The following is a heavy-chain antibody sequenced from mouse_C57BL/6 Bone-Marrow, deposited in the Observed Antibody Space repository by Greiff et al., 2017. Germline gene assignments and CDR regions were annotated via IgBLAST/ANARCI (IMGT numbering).Heavy chain of an antibody. J-gene: IGHJ2*01. CDR1: GYSFTGYY. V-gene: IGHV1-42*01. Sequence: VHVKQSGPELVKPGASVKISCKASGYSFTGYYMNWVKQSPEKSLEWIGEINPSTGGTTYNQKFKAKATLTVDKSSSTAYMQLKSLTSEDSAVYYCARSRVYFNYWGQGTTLTVSS. CDR3: ARSRVYFNY. CDR2: INPSTGGT.